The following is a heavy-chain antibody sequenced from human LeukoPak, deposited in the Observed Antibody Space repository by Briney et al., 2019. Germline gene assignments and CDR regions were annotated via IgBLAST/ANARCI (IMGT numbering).Heavy chain of an antibody. CDR1: GFTFSSYE. CDR2: ISSSGSTI. CDR3: ARDNVGGGYDWDYYYYYGMDV. Sequence: PGGSLRLSCAASGFTFSSYEMNWVRQAPGKGLEWVSYISSSGSTIYYADSVKGRFTISRDNAKNSLYLQTNSLRAEDTAVYYCARDNVGGGYDWDYYYYYGMDVWGQGTTVTVSS. D-gene: IGHD5-12*01. V-gene: IGHV3-48*03. J-gene: IGHJ6*02.